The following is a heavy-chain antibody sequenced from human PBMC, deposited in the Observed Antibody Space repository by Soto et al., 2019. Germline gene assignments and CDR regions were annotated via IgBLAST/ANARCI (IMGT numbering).Heavy chain of an antibody. CDR2: INTNSGGT. Sequence: QVQLVQSGAEVKKPGASVKVSCKASGYTFTGYYMHWVRQAPGQGLAWMGWINTNSGGTNYAQKFQGWVIMTRDTSISTAYMELSRLRSDDTAVYDCARETSLTDCGDLSGFDYWGQGTLVTVSS. J-gene: IGHJ4*02. CDR1: GYTFTGYY. D-gene: IGHD4-17*01. CDR3: ARETSLTDCGDLSGFDY. V-gene: IGHV1-2*04.